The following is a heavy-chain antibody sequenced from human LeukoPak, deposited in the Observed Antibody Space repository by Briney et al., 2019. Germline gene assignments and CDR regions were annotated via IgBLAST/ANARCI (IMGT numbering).Heavy chain of an antibody. D-gene: IGHD3-9*01. CDR2: IIPIFGTA. CDR1: GGTFSSYA. V-gene: IGHV1-69*13. Sequence: SVKVSCKASGGTFSSYAISWVRQAPGQGLEWMGGIIPIFGTANYAQKFQGRVTITADESTSTAYMELSSLRSEDTAVYYCASGEYYDILTGYSYYLDYWGQGTLVTVSS. J-gene: IGHJ4*02. CDR3: ASGEYYDILTGYSYYLDY.